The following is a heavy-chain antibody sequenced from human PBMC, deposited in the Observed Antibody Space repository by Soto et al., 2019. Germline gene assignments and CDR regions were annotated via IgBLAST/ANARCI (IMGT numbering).Heavy chain of an antibody. CDR2: IYYSGST. J-gene: IGHJ3*02. Sequence: QVQLQESGPGLVKPSQTLSLTCTVSGGSISSGGYYWSWIRQHPGKGLEWIGYIYYSGSTYYNPSLESRVTISVDTSKNQFSLKLSSVTAADTAVYYCAREPYHGSGSQTPAFDIWGQGTMVTVSS. CDR1: GGSISSGGYY. CDR3: AREPYHGSGSQTPAFDI. D-gene: IGHD3-10*01. V-gene: IGHV4-31*03.